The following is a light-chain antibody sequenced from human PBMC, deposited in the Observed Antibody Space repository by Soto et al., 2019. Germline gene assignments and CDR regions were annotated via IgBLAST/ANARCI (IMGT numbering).Light chain of an antibody. CDR3: HHYGSSRT. Sequence: EIVLTQSPGTLSLSPGERAILSCRASQSVNSFYLAWYQQKPGQAPRLLIYDTSTRATGIPDRFSGSGSGTDFTLTISRLEPEDFAVYYCHHYGSSRTFGQGTKVEIK. CDR2: DTS. J-gene: IGKJ1*01. CDR1: QSVNSFY. V-gene: IGKV3-20*01.